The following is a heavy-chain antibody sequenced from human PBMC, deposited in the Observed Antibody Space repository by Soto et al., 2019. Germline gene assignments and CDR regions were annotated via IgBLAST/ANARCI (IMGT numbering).Heavy chain of an antibody. D-gene: IGHD4-17*01. CDR1: GFTFSSYS. CDR2: ISSSSSYI. CDR3: ARGDPHDYGDYVYVGTDY. Sequence: GGSLRLSCAASGFTFSSYSMNWVRQAPGKRLEWVSSISSSSSYIYYADSVKGRFTISRDNAKNSLYLQMNSLRAEDTAVYYCARGDPHDYGDYVYVGTDYWGQGTLVTVSS. V-gene: IGHV3-21*01. J-gene: IGHJ4*02.